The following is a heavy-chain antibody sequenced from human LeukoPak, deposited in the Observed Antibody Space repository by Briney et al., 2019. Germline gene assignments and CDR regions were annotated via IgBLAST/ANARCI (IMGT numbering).Heavy chain of an antibody. J-gene: IGHJ4*02. CDR1: GVSISSGGYY. V-gene: IGHV4-30-4*08. CDR2: IYYSGST. Sequence: SETLSLTCTVSGVSISSGGYYWSWIRQHPGKGLEWIGYIYYSGSTYYNPSLKSRVTISVDTSKNQFSLKLSSVTAADTAVYYCARDSQTTVLTALSLWGQGTLVTVSS. D-gene: IGHD4-23*01. CDR3: ARDSQTTVLTALSL.